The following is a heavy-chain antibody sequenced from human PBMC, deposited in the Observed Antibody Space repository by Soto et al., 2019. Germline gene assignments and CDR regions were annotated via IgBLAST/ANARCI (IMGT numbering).Heavy chain of an antibody. Sequence: SETLSLTYTVSGGSISNYYWSWIRQSPGKALEWIANIYHSGTTNYNLSLKGRVSISIDSSKNQVSLRLKSVTAADTAVYYCARGGYRTLAWFDPWGQGTLVTVSS. J-gene: IGHJ5*02. CDR2: IYHSGTT. CDR3: ARGGYRTLAWFDP. CDR1: GGSISNYY. D-gene: IGHD5-18*01. V-gene: IGHV4-59*01.